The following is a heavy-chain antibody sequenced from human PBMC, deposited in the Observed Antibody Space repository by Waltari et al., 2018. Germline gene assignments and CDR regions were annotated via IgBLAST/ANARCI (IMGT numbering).Heavy chain of an antibody. CDR2: VHHGGTT. V-gene: IGHV4-34*01. CDR1: GDTISGYY. CDR3: ARGGGFSGHDSHYFDF. D-gene: IGHD5-12*01. Sequence: QVQLQQWGAGLLRPSETLSLSCGVQGDTISGYYWSWIRQAPGKGLQWIGQVHHGGTTNDNPSLKNRLNISGDRSKNQIYLRLTSVTSADTGVYYCARGGGFSGHDSHYFDFWGQGDLVTVSS. J-gene: IGHJ4*02.